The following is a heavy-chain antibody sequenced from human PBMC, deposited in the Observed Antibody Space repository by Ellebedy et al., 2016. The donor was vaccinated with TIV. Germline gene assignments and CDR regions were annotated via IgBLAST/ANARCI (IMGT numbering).Heavy chain of an antibody. D-gene: IGHD3-22*01. V-gene: IGHV1-69*06. Sequence: SVKVSCXASGGTFSSYAISWVRQAPGQGLEWMGGIIPIFGTANYAQKFQGRVTITADKSTSTAYMELSSLRSEDTAVYYCAREGARAIVVVTLGYFQHWGQGTLVTVSS. J-gene: IGHJ1*01. CDR3: AREGARAIVVVTLGYFQH. CDR2: IIPIFGTA. CDR1: GGTFSSYA.